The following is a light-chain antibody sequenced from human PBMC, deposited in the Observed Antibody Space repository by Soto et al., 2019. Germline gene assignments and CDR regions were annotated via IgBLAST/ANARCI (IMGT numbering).Light chain of an antibody. J-gene: IGLJ1*01. CDR2: DVS. Sequence: QSVLTQPASVSGSPGQSITISCTGTSSDVGRYNFVSWYQQHPGKAPKLMIYDVSNRPSGVSNRFSGSKSDNTASLTISGLQAEDEADYYCSSYTSSTTDVFGTGTKVNVL. CDR1: SSDVGRYNF. CDR3: SSYTSSTTDV. V-gene: IGLV2-14*01.